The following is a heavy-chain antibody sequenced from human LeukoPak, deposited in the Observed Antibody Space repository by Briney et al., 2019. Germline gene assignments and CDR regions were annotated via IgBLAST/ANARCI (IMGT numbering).Heavy chain of an antibody. CDR2: IYYSGST. CDR3: ARAPDWDVYIAVAGTSDAFDI. V-gene: IGHV4-39*06. CDR1: GGSISSSSYY. Sequence: PSETLSLTCTVSGGSISSSSYYWGWIRQPPGKGLEWIGSIYYSGSTYYNPSLKSRVTISVDTSKNQFPLKLSSVTAADTAVYYCARAPDWDVYIAVAGTSDAFDIWGQGTMVTVSS. J-gene: IGHJ3*02. D-gene: IGHD6-19*01.